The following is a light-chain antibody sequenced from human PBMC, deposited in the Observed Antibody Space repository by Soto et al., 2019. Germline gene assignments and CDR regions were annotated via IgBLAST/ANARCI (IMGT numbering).Light chain of an antibody. V-gene: IGKV2-28*01. CDR2: FGS. CDR1: QSLLHRNGNIS. CDR3: MQAIQAPRT. J-gene: IGKJ1*01. Sequence: DIVLTQSPLSLPVTPGEPASISCRSSQSLLHRNGNISLDWYLQKPGQSPQLLIYFGSIRASGVLERYRGRGSGTDFTLKTTSVEAEDVGFYYSMQAIQAPRTFGLGTKVEIK.